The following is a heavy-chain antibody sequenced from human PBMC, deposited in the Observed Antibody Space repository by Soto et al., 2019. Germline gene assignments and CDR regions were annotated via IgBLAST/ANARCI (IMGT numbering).Heavy chain of an antibody. J-gene: IGHJ4*02. Sequence: PGGSLRLSCAASGFTFTHYGMHWVRQAPGKGLEWVAIISFDGSQNSYIDSVKGRFTISRDNSMNTLYLQMNSLRPEDTAVYYCAKDHDSGWYNSPAPIDYWGQGTLVTVSS. CDR1: GFTFTHYG. CDR2: ISFDGSQN. V-gene: IGHV3-30*18. CDR3: AKDHDSGWYNSPAPIDY. D-gene: IGHD6-19*01.